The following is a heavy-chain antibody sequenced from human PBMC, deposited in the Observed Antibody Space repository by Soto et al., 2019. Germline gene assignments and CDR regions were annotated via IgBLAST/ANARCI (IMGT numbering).Heavy chain of an antibody. D-gene: IGHD2-15*01. Sequence: QVQLVQSGAEVKKPGASVKVSCKSSGYTFTSYGISWVRQAPGQGLEWMGWISAYNGNTNYAQKLQGRVTMTTDTATSIDYMELRSVRSDDTAVYYCARDGDIVVVVAATHYFDYWGQGTLVTVSS. CDR2: ISAYNGNT. CDR3: ARDGDIVVVVAATHYFDY. J-gene: IGHJ4*02. V-gene: IGHV1-18*01. CDR1: GYTFTSYG.